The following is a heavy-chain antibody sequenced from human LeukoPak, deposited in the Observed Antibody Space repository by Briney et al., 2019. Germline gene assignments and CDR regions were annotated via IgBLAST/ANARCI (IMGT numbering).Heavy chain of an antibody. CDR2: IYSGGST. V-gene: IGHV3-66*02. CDR1: GFTFSSYE. J-gene: IGHJ4*02. Sequence: GGSLRLSCAASGFTFSSYEMSWVRQAPGKGLEWVSVIYSGGSTYYADSVKGRFTISRDNSKNTLYLQMNSLRAEDTAVYYCARDLGGMAMLNWGQGTLVTVSS. D-gene: IGHD3-16*01. CDR3: ARDLGGMAMLN.